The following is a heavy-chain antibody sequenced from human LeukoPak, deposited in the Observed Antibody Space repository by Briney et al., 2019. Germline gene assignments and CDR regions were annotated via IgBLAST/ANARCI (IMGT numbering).Heavy chain of an antibody. CDR1: GFTFSSYG. CDR2: IRNNGSNK. V-gene: IGHV3-30*02. Sequence: GGSLRLSCAASGFTFSSYGMHWVRQAPGKGLEWVSFIRNNGSNKYYADSVKGRFTISRDNSKNTLYLQMNSLRAEDTAVYYCAKGPSLARYGAPRGDYYYYYDMDDCWQETTVIVSS. D-gene: IGHD4-17*01. J-gene: IGHJ6*01. CDR3: AKGPSLARYGAPRGDYYYYYDMDD.